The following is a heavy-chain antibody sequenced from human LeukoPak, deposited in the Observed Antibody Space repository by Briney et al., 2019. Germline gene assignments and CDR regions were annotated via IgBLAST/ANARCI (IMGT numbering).Heavy chain of an antibody. D-gene: IGHD2-2*01. V-gene: IGHV3-48*04. J-gene: IGHJ4*02. Sequence: GGSLRLSCAASGFTLSNAWMNWVRQAPGKGLEWVSYISSSGSTIYYADSVQGRFTISRDNAKNSLYLQMNSLRAEDTAVYYCARETDSTLFDYWGQGTLVTVSS. CDR3: ARETDSTLFDY. CDR1: GFTLSNAW. CDR2: ISSSGSTI.